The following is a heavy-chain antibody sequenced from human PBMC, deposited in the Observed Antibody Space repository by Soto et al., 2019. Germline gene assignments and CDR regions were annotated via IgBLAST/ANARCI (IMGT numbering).Heavy chain of an antibody. CDR3: ARVGRYYFDY. CDR1: GDSVSSNSVG. CDR2: THYRSKWYN. V-gene: IGHV6-1*01. D-gene: IGHD1-26*01. J-gene: IGHJ4*02. Sequence: PSQTLSLTCAISGDSVSSNSVGWNWIRQSPSRGLEWLGRTHYRSKWYNEYAVSVKSRVTINPDTSKNQFSLQLKFVTPEDTAVYYCARVGRYYFDYWGQGTLVTVSS.